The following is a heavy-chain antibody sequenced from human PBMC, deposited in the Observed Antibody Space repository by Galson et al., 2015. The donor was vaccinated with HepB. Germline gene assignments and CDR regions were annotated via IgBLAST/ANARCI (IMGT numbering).Heavy chain of an antibody. J-gene: IGHJ2*01. CDR2: IKQDGSEK. Sequence: SLRLSCAASGFTFNNFWMSWVRQAPGKGLEWVANIKQDGSEKYYVDSVKGRFTISRDNAKNSLFLQMNSLRDEDTAIYYCARVRFVAAKYWYFDLWGRGTLVTVSS. CDR1: GFTFNNFW. CDR3: ARVRFVAAKYWYFDL. V-gene: IGHV3-7*01. D-gene: IGHD6-25*01.